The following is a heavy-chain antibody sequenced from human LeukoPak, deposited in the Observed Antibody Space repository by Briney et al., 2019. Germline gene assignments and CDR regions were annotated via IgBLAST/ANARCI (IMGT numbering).Heavy chain of an antibody. J-gene: IGHJ4*02. V-gene: IGHV3-7*01. CDR2: INQDGSEK. D-gene: IGHD4-23*01. Sequence: GGSLRLSCADSGFTFSSYWISWVRQAPGKGLEWVANINQDGSEKYYVDSVRGRFTISRDNAKNSLYLQMSSLRAEDTAVYYCAISSPVATVGYWGQGTLVTVSS. CDR1: GFTFSSYW. CDR3: AISSPVATVGY.